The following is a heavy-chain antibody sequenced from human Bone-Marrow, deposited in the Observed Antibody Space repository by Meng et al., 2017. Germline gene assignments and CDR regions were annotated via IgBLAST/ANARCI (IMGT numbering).Heavy chain of an antibody. CDR2: IYYSGST. CDR3: ARGPLSAAGTMGYFQH. J-gene: IGHJ1*01. Sequence: HVQPQEPGPGLVKPSQTLSLTCTVSGGSLSSGGYYWSWIRQHPGKGLEWIGYIYYSGSTYYNPSLKSRVTISVDTSKNQFSLKLSSVTAADTAVYYCARGPLSAAGTMGYFQHWGQGTLVTVSS. D-gene: IGHD6-13*01. V-gene: IGHV4-31*03. CDR1: GGSLSSGGYY.